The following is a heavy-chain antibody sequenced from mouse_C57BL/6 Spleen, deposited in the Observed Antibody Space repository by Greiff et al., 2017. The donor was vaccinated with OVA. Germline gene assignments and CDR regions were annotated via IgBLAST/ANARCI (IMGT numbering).Heavy chain of an antibody. CDR1: GYTFTSYW. V-gene: IGHV1-64*01. Sequence: QVQLQQSGAELVKPGASVKLSCKASGYTFTSYWMHWVKQRPGQGLEWIGMIHPNSGSTNYNEKFKSKATLTVDKSSSTAYMQLSSLTSEDSAVYYCARTGTEPFDYWGQGTTLTVSS. J-gene: IGHJ2*01. D-gene: IGHD4-1*01. CDR3: ARTGTEPFDY. CDR2: IHPNSGST.